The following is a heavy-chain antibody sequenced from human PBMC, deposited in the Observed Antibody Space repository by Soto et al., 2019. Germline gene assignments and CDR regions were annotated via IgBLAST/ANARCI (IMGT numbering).Heavy chain of an antibody. V-gene: IGHV3-23*01. CDR1: GLSISRWS. D-gene: IGHD3-16*01. CDR3: AKDRSTLGGDDFDY. CDR2: ISGSGGST. Sequence: GGPRSVSRGAAGLSISRWSPSWVRQAPGKGLEWVSAISGSGGSTYYADSVKGRFTISRDNSKNTLYLQMNSLRAEDTAVYYCAKDRSTLGGDDFDYWGQGTLVTVSS. J-gene: IGHJ4*02.